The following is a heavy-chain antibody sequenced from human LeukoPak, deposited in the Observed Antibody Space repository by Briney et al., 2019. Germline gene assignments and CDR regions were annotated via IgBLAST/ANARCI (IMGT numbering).Heavy chain of an antibody. CDR1: GGSFSSYY. CDR3: ARGAAGTFGY. Sequence: SETLSLTCAVYGGSFSSYYWSWIRQPPGKGLEWIGEINHSGSTNYNPSLKSRVTISVDTSKNHFSLRLTSVTAADTAVYYCARGAAGTFGYWGQGTLVTVSS. J-gene: IGHJ4*02. CDR2: INHSGST. D-gene: IGHD6-19*01. V-gene: IGHV4-34*01.